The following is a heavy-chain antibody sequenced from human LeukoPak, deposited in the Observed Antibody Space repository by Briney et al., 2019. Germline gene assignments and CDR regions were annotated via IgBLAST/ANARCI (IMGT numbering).Heavy chain of an antibody. CDR3: ASAYDSSGYYYWGFDY. CDR2: INSDGINT. CDR1: GFTFSNYW. V-gene: IGHV3-74*01. D-gene: IGHD3-22*01. J-gene: IGHJ4*02. Sequence: GGSLRLSCAASGFTFSNYWMHWVRQAPGKGLVWVSRINSDGINTSYADSVKGRFTISRDNAKNTLNLQMNSLRAEDTAVYYCASAYDSSGYYYWGFDYWGQGTLVTVSS.